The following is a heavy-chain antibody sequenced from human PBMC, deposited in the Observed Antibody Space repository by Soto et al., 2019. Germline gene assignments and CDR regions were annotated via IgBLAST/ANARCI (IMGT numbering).Heavy chain of an antibody. CDR3: ARGYCSGGSCYPDRLYYYYGMDV. J-gene: IGHJ6*02. CDR2: IYHSGST. D-gene: IGHD2-15*01. V-gene: IGHV4-4*02. Sequence: SETLSLTCAVSGGSISSSNWWSWVRQPPGKGLEWIGEIYHSGSTNYNPSLKSRVTISVDKSKNQFSLKLSSVTAADTAVYYCARGYCSGGSCYPDRLYYYYGMDVWGQGTTVTVSS. CDR1: GGSISSSNW.